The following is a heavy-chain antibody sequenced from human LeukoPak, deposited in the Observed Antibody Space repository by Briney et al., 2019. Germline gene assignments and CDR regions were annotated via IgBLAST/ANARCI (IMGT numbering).Heavy chain of an antibody. CDR1: GGSISSSSYY. Sequence: SETLSLPCTVSGGSISSSSYYWGWIRQPPGQGLEWIGSIYYSGSTYYNPSLKSRVTISVDTSKNQFSLKLSSVTAADTAVYYCALWARDLASPYSSYYFDYWGQGTLVTVSS. CDR2: IYYSGST. D-gene: IGHD2-15*01. J-gene: IGHJ4*02. V-gene: IGHV4-39*07. CDR3: ALWARDLASPYSSYYFDY.